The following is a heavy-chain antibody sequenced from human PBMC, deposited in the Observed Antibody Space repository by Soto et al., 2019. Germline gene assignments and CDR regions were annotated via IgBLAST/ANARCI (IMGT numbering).Heavy chain of an antibody. Sequence: GGSLRLSCAASGFTFSNAWMSWVRQAPGKGLEWVGRIKSKTDGGTTDYAAPVKGRFTISRDDSKNTLYLQMNSLKTEDTAVYYCTTTPYNWNYQRGFDYWGQGTLVTVSS. D-gene: IGHD1-7*01. CDR1: GFTFSNAW. CDR2: IKSKTDGGTT. J-gene: IGHJ4*02. V-gene: IGHV3-15*01. CDR3: TTTPYNWNYQRGFDY.